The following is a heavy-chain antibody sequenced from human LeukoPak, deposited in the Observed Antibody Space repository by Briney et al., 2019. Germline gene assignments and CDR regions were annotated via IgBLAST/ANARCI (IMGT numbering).Heavy chain of an antibody. CDR1: GYTFTSYG. J-gene: IGHJ6*02. D-gene: IGHD6-13*01. V-gene: IGHV1-18*01. Sequence: GASVKVSCKASGYTFTSYGISWVRQAPGQGLEWMGWISAYNGNTNYAQKLQGRVTMTTDTSTSTAYMELRSLRSDDTAVYYCARAGSGAADQYYYYYYGMDVWGQGTTVTVSS. CDR3: ARAGSGAADQYYYYYYGMDV. CDR2: ISAYNGNT.